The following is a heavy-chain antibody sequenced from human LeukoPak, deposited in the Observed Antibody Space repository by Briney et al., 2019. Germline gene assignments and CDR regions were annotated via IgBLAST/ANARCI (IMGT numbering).Heavy chain of an antibody. Sequence: TGGSLRLSCTASGFTFSSYAMSRVRQAPGKGLEWVSAISGSGGSTYYADSVKGRFTISRDNSKNTLYLQMNSLRAEDTAVYYCAKDGSRAYDILTGYYPDYWGQGTLVTVSS. D-gene: IGHD3-9*01. CDR3: AKDGSRAYDILTGYYPDY. CDR1: GFTFSSYA. J-gene: IGHJ4*02. CDR2: ISGSGGST. V-gene: IGHV3-23*01.